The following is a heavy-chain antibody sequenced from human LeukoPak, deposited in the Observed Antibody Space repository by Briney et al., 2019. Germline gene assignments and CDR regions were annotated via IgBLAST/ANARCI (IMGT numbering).Heavy chain of an antibody. J-gene: IGHJ4*02. CDR1: GFTFSSYG. Sequence: GGSLRLSCAASGFTFSSYGMSWVRQAPGKGLEWVSAISGSGGSTYYADSVKGRFTISRDNSKNTLYLQMNSLRAEDTAVYYYAKYGGSGSYHDYWGQGTLVTVSS. CDR3: AKYGGSGSYHDY. D-gene: IGHD3-10*01. V-gene: IGHV3-23*01. CDR2: ISGSGGST.